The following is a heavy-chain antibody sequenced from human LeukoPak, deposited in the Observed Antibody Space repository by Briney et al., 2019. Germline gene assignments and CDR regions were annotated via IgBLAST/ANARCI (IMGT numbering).Heavy chain of an antibody. CDR1: GFTFSSYA. CDR3: AREHKVVVEEGVFDY. J-gene: IGHJ4*02. D-gene: IGHD2-15*01. V-gene: IGHV3-30-3*01. Sequence: GGSLRLSCAASGFTFSSYAMHWVRQAPGKGLEWVAVISYDGSNKYYADSVKGRFTISRDNSKNTLYLQMNSLRAEDTAVYYCAREHKVVVEEGVFDYWGQGTLVTVSS. CDR2: ISYDGSNK.